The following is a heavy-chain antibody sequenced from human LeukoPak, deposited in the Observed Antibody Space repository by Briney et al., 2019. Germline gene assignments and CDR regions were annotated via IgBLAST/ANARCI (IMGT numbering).Heavy chain of an antibody. CDR2: ISSSSSTI. Sequence: GGSLRLSCAASGFTLSSYSMNWVRQAPGKGLEWVSYISSSSSTIYYADSVKGRFTISRDNAKNSLYLQMNSLRAEDTAVYYCAKDESPALHIVVVPAATVGGFDYWGQGTLVTVSS. CDR1: GFTLSSYS. J-gene: IGHJ4*02. D-gene: IGHD2-2*01. V-gene: IGHV3-48*01. CDR3: AKDESPALHIVVVPAATVGGFDY.